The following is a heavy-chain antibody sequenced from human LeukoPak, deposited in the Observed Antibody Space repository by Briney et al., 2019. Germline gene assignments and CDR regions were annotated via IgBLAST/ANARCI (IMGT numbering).Heavy chain of an antibody. CDR2: ITNSGSTI. V-gene: IGHV3-11*01. CDR3: ARGSRYYHGSGSYPFDY. CDR1: GFTFSDYY. J-gene: IGHJ4*02. D-gene: IGHD3-10*01. Sequence: GGSLRLSCAASGFTFSDYYMSWIRQAPGKGPQWVSYITNSGSTIYYADSVKGRFTISRDNAKKSLYLQMNNLRAEDTAVYYCARGSRYYHGSGSYPFDYWGQGTLVTVSS.